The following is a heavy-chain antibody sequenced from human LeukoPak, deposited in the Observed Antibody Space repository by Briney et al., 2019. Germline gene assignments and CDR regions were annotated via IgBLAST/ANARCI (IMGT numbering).Heavy chain of an antibody. Sequence: SSETLSLTCTVSGGSISSSDYYWGWIRQPPGKGLEWIASIYYSGTTHYNPSLKSRVTISVDRSKNQFSLKLSSVTAADTAVYYCARNELVGAPNWFDPWGQGTLVTVSS. D-gene: IGHD1-26*01. V-gene: IGHV4-39*07. CDR2: IYYSGTT. J-gene: IGHJ5*02. CDR3: ARNELVGAPNWFDP. CDR1: GGSISSSDYY.